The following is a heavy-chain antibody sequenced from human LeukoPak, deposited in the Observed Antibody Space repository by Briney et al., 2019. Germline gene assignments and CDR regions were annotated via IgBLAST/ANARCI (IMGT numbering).Heavy chain of an antibody. Sequence: SVKVSWKASGYTFTSYGISWVRQAPGQGLEWMGGIIPIFGTANYAQKFQGRVTITADESTSTAYMELSSLRSEDTAVYYCARDLTLDIVVVAAAMRVENAFDIWGQGTMVTVSS. CDR1: GYTFTSYG. V-gene: IGHV1-69*13. J-gene: IGHJ3*02. D-gene: IGHD2-2*01. CDR3: ARDLTLDIVVVAAAMRVENAFDI. CDR2: IIPIFGTA.